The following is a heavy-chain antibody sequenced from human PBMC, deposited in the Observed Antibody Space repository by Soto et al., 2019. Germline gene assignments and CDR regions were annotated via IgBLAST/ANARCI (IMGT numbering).Heavy chain of an antibody. V-gene: IGHV1-2*02. CDR3: ARIDSSGWSKPRVYGMDV. CDR1: GYTFSVYH. D-gene: IGHD6-19*01. Sequence: GASVKVSCKASGYTFSVYHMHWVRQAPGQGLEWMGWVHPNSGGTNYAQSFEGRVTMTRDTSINTAYMELSRLTSEDTAVYYCARIDSSGWSKPRVYGMDVWGQGNKVTVSS. J-gene: IGHJ6*02. CDR2: VHPNSGGT.